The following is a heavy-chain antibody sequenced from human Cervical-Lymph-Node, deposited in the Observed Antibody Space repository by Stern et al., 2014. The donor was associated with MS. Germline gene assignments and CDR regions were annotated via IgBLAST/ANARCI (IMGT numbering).Heavy chain of an antibody. CDR3: VRDKGTMTAAFGN. Sequence: EEQLVESGGGLVRPGMSLRLSCVASGMTFGDYAMHWVRQPSGKGLACVSVILRHSGSKGDADSVKGRFPISRNDAKKSLYWQMTSLRPDDTAVYYCVRDKGTMTAAFGNWVPGTLVTVPS. D-gene: IGHD3-16*01. CDR1: GMTFGDYA. J-gene: IGHJ4*02. CDR2: ILRHSGSK. V-gene: IGHV3-9*01.